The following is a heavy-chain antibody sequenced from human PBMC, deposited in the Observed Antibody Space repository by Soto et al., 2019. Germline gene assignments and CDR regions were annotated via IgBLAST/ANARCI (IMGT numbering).Heavy chain of an antibody. CDR2: IYHSGST. J-gene: IGHJ5*02. CDR1: GGSISSGGYS. Sequence: SETLSLTCAVSGGSISSGGYSWSWIRQPPGKGLEWIGYIYHSGSTYYNPSLKSRVTISVDTSKNQFSLKLSSVTAADTAVYYCARRVIAESWFDPWGQGTLVTVSS. V-gene: IGHV4-30-2*03. CDR3: ARRVIAESWFDP.